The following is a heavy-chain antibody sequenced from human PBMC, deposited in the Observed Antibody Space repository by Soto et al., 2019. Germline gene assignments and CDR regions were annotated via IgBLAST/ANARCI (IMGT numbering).Heavy chain of an antibody. V-gene: IGHV2-5*01. D-gene: IGHD4-17*01. CDR1: GLSFGTSGVG. CDR2: IYWNDDQ. J-gene: IGHJ3*02. Sequence: QITLKESGPTLVKPTQTLTLTCTASGLSFGTSGVGVGWIRQPPGQALEWLALIYWNDDQRYSPSLKSSLTITKDTSKNQVVLTMTSVDPVDTATYYCASMTTVATAAFDIWGQGIMVTVPS. CDR3: ASMTTVATAAFDI.